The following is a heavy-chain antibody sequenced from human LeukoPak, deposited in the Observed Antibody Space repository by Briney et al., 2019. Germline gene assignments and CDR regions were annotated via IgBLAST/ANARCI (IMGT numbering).Heavy chain of an antibody. CDR2: VNSNSGGT. CDR3: ARGYCSGGSCYRFES. D-gene: IGHD2-15*01. J-gene: IGHJ4*02. V-gene: IGHV1-2*02. CDR1: GYRFSDYY. Sequence: ASVKVSCKTSGYRFSDYYMHWVRQAPGQGLEWMGWVNSNSGGTHYAQKFEGRITMTRDTSISTAYMELSRLKSDDTAAYYCARGYCSGGSCYRFESWGQGTLVTVSS.